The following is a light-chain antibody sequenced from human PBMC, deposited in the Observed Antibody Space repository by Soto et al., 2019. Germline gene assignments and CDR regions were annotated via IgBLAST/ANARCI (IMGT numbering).Light chain of an antibody. V-gene: IGLV3-21*02. CDR3: QVWDSVTDHRV. Sequence: SYVLTQPPSVSVAPGQTATITCGGNNIGGEGVHWYQQRPGQAPVLVVYDDSDRPSGIPERFSGSNSGNTATLTISGVEAGDEADYYCQVWDSVTDHRVFGGGTELTVL. CDR1: NIGGEG. CDR2: DDS. J-gene: IGLJ3*02.